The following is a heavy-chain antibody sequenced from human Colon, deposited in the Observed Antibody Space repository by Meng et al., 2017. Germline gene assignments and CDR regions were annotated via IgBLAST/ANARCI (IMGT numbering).Heavy chain of an antibody. CDR2: TYYRSEWQN. J-gene: IGHJ4*02. CDR1: VDSVSSHRAL. CDR3: TTWYGEY. V-gene: IGHV6-1*01. Sequence: QVQCRQSGPGLVKPPQTLPLTCAISVDSVSSHRALWHWVRQSPSRGLEWLGQTYYRSEWQNHYGVSVKSRITINADTSRNHFSLHLNSVTPEDTAVYYCTTWYGEYWGQGTLVTVSS. D-gene: IGHD3-10*01.